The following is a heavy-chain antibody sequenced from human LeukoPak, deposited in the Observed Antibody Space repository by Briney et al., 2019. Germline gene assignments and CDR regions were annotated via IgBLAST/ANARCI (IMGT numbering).Heavy chain of an antibody. Sequence: ASVKVSCKASGYTFTSYAMHWVRQAPGQRLEWMGWINAGNGNTKYSQKFQGRVTITRDTSASTAYMELSSLRSEDTAVYYCARALPFVYGDYRFDYWGQGTLVTVSS. CDR2: INAGNGNT. CDR3: ARALPFVYGDYRFDY. D-gene: IGHD4-17*01. J-gene: IGHJ4*02. V-gene: IGHV1-3*01. CDR1: GYTFTSYA.